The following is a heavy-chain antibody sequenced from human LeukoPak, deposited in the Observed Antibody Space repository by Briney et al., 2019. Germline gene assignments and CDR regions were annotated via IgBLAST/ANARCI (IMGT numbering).Heavy chain of an antibody. CDR2: ISAYNGNT. V-gene: IGHV1-18*01. D-gene: IGHD3-16*01. J-gene: IGHJ4*02. CDR3: AKSPHYDTEGLLFDY. CDR1: GYTFTSYG. Sequence: GASVKVSCKASGYTFTSYGISWVRQAPGQGLEWMGWISAYNGNTNYAQKLQGRVTMTTDTSTSTAYMELRSLRSDDTAVYYCAKSPHYDTEGLLFDYWGQGTLVTVSS.